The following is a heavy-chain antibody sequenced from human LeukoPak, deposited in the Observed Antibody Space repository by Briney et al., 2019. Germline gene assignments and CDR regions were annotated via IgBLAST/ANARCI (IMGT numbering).Heavy chain of an antibody. CDR1: GYDFSAYW. Sequence: GESLKISCKASGYDFSAYWVAWVRQMPGKGLECMGIIYPADSDTRYSPSFQGQVTISADKSITTAYLQWSSLKASDTAIYYCARRDWNGQYYFDFWGQGTLVTVSS. CDR3: ARRDWNGQYYFDF. J-gene: IGHJ4*02. D-gene: IGHD1-1*01. V-gene: IGHV5-51*01. CDR2: IYPADSDT.